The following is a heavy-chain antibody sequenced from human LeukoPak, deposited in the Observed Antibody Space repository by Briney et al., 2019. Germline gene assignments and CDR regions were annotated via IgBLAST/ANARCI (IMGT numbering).Heavy chain of an antibody. D-gene: IGHD6-13*01. CDR3: ARGIAAAAHFDY. J-gene: IGHJ4*02. CDR1: GFTFDDYG. Sequence: GGSLRLSCAASGFTFDDYGMSWVRQAPGKGLEWVSGINWNGGSTGYADSVKGRFTISRDNAKNSPYLQMNSLRAEDTALYYCARGIAAAAHFDYWGRGTLVTVSS. V-gene: IGHV3-20*04. CDR2: INWNGGST.